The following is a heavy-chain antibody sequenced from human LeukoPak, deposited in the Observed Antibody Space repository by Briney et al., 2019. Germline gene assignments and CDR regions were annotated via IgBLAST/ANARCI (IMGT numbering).Heavy chain of an antibody. D-gene: IGHD3-10*01. CDR3: AKVPFFYGSGSAYFDH. V-gene: IGHV3-30-3*01. CDR1: GSTFSTYA. CDR2: ISKDGVNE. J-gene: IGHJ4*02. Sequence: GRSLRLSCAASGSTFSTYAMHWVRQAPGKGLEWVAVISKDGVNEYYADSVKGRFTISRDNSKNTLYVQMNSLRAEDTAVYYCAKVPFFYGSGSAYFDHWGQGTLVTVSS.